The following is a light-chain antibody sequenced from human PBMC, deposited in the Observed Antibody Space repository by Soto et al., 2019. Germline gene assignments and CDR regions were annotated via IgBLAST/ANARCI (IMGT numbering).Light chain of an antibody. CDR3: CSYGSGNNFSV. CDR1: SSDIGTYDY. Sequence: QSVLTQPPSASGSPGQSVTISCTGTSSDIGTYDYVSWYQHLPDKAPKLIIYEVSNRPSGVPDRFSGSKSGNTASLTVSGLQAEDEGDYYCCSYGSGNNFSVFGTGTKLTVL. J-gene: IGLJ1*01. CDR2: EVS. V-gene: IGLV2-8*01.